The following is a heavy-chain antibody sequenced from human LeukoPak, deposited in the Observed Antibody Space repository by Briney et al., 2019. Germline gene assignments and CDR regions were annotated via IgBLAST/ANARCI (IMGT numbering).Heavy chain of an antibody. Sequence: NTSETLSLTCAVYGGSFSGYYWSWIRQPPGKGLEWIGEINHSGSTNYNPSLKSRVTISVDTSKNQFSLKLSSVTAVDTAVYYCARVVGDCSSTSCYNMDVWGKGTTVTVSS. CDR3: ARVVGDCSSTSCYNMDV. D-gene: IGHD2-2*02. V-gene: IGHV4-34*01. CDR1: GGSFSGYY. CDR2: INHSGST. J-gene: IGHJ6*03.